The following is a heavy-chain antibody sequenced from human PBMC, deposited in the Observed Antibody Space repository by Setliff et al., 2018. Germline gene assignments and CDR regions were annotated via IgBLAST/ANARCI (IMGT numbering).Heavy chain of an antibody. CDR1: GYTFTGYF. D-gene: IGHD4-17*01. CDR2: INPNSGGT. V-gene: IGHV1-2*02. Sequence: GASVKVSCKASGYTFTGYFIHRVRQAPGQGLEWMGWINPNSGGTNYAQKFQGRVTMTRDTSISTAYMELSRLRSDDTAVYSCARSRLYGGWFDPWGQGTLVTVSS. J-gene: IGHJ5*02. CDR3: ARSRLYGGWFDP.